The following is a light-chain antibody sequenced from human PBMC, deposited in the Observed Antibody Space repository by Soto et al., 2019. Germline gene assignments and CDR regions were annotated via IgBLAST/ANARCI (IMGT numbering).Light chain of an antibody. CDR1: QSVSSN. CDR2: GAS. Sequence: ELVMSQSRDTVSVCAWESPALSCRASQSVSSNLAWYQQKPGQAPRLLIYGASTRATGIPARFSGSVSGTEFTLTSRRLQSEDFALYSCQDYVETSPITVAQGTRLEIK. CDR3: QDYVETSPIT. J-gene: IGKJ5*01. V-gene: IGKV3-15*01.